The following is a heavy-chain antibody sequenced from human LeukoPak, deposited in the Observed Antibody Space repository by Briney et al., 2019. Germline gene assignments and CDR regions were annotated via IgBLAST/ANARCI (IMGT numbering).Heavy chain of an antibody. J-gene: IGHJ4*02. D-gene: IGHD2-21*02. Sequence: GGSLRLSCAASGFTFSNAWMSWVRQAPGKGLEWVGRIKSKTDGGTTDYAAPVKGRFTVSRDDSKNTLYLQMNSLKTEDTAVYYCTTGTVVTVASDYWGQGTLVTVSS. CDR3: TTGTVVTVASDY. CDR1: GFTFSNAW. CDR2: IKSKTDGGTT. V-gene: IGHV3-15*01.